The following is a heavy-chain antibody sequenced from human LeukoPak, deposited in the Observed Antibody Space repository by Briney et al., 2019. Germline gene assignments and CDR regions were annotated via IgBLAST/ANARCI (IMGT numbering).Heavy chain of an antibody. CDR1: GGSFSDYY. V-gene: IGHV4-34*01. J-gene: IGHJ1*01. CDR3: ARSSRATMIVVVITKAGYFQH. CDR2: INHSGST. Sequence: SETLSLTCAVYGGSFSDYYWSWIRQPPGKGLEWIGEINHSGSTNYSPSLKSRVTISVDTSKNQFSLKLSSVTAADTAVYYCARSSRATMIVVVITKAGYFQHWGQGTLVTVSS. D-gene: IGHD3-22*01.